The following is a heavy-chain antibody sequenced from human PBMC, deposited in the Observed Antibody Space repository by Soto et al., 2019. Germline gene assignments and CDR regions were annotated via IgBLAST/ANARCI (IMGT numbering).Heavy chain of an antibody. V-gene: IGHV3-30*18. CDR3: AKLSVAGIWGPFDH. CDR2: ISYAGVNK. Sequence: QVQLVESGGGVVQSGRSLTLSCAASGFSLSSYGMHWVRQAPGKGLEWVAVISYAGVNKLYADSVKGRFTISRDSSKNTLYLQMNSLRAEDTAVYYCAKLSVAGIWGPFDHWGQGALVTVSS. CDR1: GFSLSSYG. J-gene: IGHJ4*02. D-gene: IGHD6-19*01.